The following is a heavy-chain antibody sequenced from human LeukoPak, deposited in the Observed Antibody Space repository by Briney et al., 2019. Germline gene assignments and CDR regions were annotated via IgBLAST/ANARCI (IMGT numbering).Heavy chain of an antibody. CDR3: ARGGRWLTDAMDV. V-gene: IGHV3-11*01. CDR2: IVGRGSTI. J-gene: IGHJ6*02. CDR1: GGSISSYY. D-gene: IGHD4/OR15-4a*01. Sequence: LSLTCTVSGGSISSYYWSWIRQAPGKGLEWISHIVGRGSTISYADSVKGRFTISRDNAKNSLYLQVNSLRAEDTAVYYCARGGRWLTDAMDVWGQGTTVTVSS.